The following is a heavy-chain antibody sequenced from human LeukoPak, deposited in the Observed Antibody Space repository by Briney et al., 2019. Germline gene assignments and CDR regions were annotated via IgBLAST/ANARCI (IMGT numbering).Heavy chain of an antibody. CDR1: GFTFSSYA. CDR2: ISYDGSNK. D-gene: IGHD6-19*01. J-gene: IGHJ4*02. Sequence: PGRSLGLSCAASGFTFSSYAMHWVRQAPGKGLEWVAVISYDGSNKYYADSVKGRFTISRDNTKNTLYLQMNSLRAEDTAVYYCARGSGWYRYGIDYWGQGTLVTVSS. V-gene: IGHV3-30*04. CDR3: ARGSGWYRYGIDY.